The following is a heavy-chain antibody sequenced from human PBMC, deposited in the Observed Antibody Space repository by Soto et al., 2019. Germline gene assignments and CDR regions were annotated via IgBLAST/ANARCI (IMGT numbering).Heavy chain of an antibody. V-gene: IGHV4-30-4*01. CDR1: GGSNISGDYY. J-gene: IGHJ4*02. CDR2: IYYSGST. CDR3: ARRHLIAVAGHCDY. Sequence: PSETLSLTGTVSGGSNISGDYYWSWIRQPPGKGLQWIGYIYYSGSTYYNPSLKSRVTISVDTSKNQFSLKLSSVTAADTAVYYCARRHLIAVAGHCDYWGQGT. D-gene: IGHD6-19*01.